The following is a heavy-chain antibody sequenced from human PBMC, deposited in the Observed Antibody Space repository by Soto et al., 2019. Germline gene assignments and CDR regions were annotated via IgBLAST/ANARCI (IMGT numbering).Heavy chain of an antibody. D-gene: IGHD2-8*01. CDR3: ARPPFPGCINAVCYPFDY. Sequence: QVQLVQSGAEVKKPGASVKVSCKASGYTFTDYYIHWVRQAPGQGLEWMGMINPSGGSTDYAQKFRGRVTMTRDTSTGRVDMELSRLRSENTAVYYCARPPFPGCINAVCYPFDYWGQGTLVTVSS. J-gene: IGHJ4*02. CDR1: GYTFTDYY. CDR2: INPSGGST. V-gene: IGHV1-46*01.